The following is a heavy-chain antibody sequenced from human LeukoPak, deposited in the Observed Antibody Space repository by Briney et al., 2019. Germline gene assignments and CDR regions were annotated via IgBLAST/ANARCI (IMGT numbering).Heavy chain of an antibody. CDR1: GFTFSSYA. CDR2: ISGSGGST. Sequence: GGSLTLSCAASGFTFSSYAMSWVRQAPGKGLEWVSAISGSGGSTYYADSVKGRFTISRDNSKNTLYLQMNSLRAEDTAVYYCAKSTSLPGAFDIWGQGTMVTVSS. J-gene: IGHJ3*02. D-gene: IGHD2/OR15-2a*01. V-gene: IGHV3-23*01. CDR3: AKSTSLPGAFDI.